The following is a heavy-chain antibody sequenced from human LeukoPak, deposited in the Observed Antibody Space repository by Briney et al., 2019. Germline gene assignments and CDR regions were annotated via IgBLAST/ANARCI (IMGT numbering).Heavy chain of an antibody. J-gene: IGHJ4*02. Sequence: GGSLRLSCAASGFTFSSYGMHWVRQAPGKGLEWVAVISYDGSNKYYADSVKGRFTISRDNAKNSLYLQMNSLRDEETAAYYCASSGNYRFDYWGQGTLVTVSS. D-gene: IGHD1-26*01. CDR1: GFTFSSYG. V-gene: IGHV3-30*03. CDR2: ISYDGSNK. CDR3: ASSGNYRFDY.